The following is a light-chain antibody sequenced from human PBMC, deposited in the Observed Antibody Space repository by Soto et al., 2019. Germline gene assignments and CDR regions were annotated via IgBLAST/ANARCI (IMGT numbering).Light chain of an antibody. CDR3: HQYGSSPGT. J-gene: IGKJ1*01. CDR2: GAS. Sequence: EIVLTQSPATLSLSPGERATLSCRASQSVSSYLAWYQQKPGQAPRLLIYGASSRATGIPDRFSGSGSGTDFTLTISRLEPEDFAVYHCHQYGSSPGTFGQGTKVDI. CDR1: QSVSSY. V-gene: IGKV3-20*01.